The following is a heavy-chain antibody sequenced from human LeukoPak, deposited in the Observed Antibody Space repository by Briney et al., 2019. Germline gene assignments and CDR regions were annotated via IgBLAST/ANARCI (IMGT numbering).Heavy chain of an antibody. J-gene: IGHJ4*02. Sequence: GRSLRLSCAASGFTFSSYAMHWVRQAPGKGLEWVAVISYDGSNKYYADSVKGRFTISRDNSKNTLYLQMNRLRAEDTAVYYCATINPPNYDSSGYPIDYWGQGTLVTVSS. CDR1: GFTFSSYA. D-gene: IGHD3-22*01. CDR3: ATINPPNYDSSGYPIDY. V-gene: IGHV3-30-3*01. CDR2: ISYDGSNK.